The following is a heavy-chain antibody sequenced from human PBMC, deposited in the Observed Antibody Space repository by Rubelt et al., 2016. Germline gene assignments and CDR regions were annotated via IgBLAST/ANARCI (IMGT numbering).Heavy chain of an antibody. D-gene: IGHD6-19*01. V-gene: IGHV3-30*19. Sequence: VSTGGVVQPGRSLRLSCAASGFTFSSYGMHWVRQAPGKGLEWVAVISYDGSNKYYADSVKGRFTISRDNSKNTLYLQMNSLRAEDTAVYYCARAGGSSGWYYFDYWGQGTLVTVSS. J-gene: IGHJ4*02. CDR3: ARAGGSSGWYYFDY. CDR1: GFTFSSYG. CDR2: ISYDGSNK.